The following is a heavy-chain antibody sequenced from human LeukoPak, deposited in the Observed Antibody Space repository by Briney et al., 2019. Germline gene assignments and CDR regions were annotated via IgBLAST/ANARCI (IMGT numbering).Heavy chain of an antibody. CDR1: GFTFSDSW. J-gene: IGHJ6*02. V-gene: IGHV3-7*01. Sequence: GGSLRLSCAASGFTFSDSWMSWVRQAPGKGLEWVPNMNQDGSKKDYVDSVKGRFTISRDNARNSLYLQMGSLRAEDTAVYYCATYTHWVAGDVWGQGTTVTVS. CDR2: MNQDGSKK. CDR3: ATYTHWVAGDV. D-gene: IGHD3-16*01.